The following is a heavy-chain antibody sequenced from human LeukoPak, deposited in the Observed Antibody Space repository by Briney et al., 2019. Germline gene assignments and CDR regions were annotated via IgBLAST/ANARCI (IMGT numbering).Heavy chain of an antibody. V-gene: IGHV5-51*01. CDR3: ARRDNGGWYFDY. D-gene: IGHD6-19*01. CDR1: GYSFSNYW. Sequence: GESLKISCKGSGYSFSNYWIGWVRQMPGKGLEWMGIMYPGDFDTRYSPPFQGQVTISADKSISTAYLQWSSLQASDTAMYYCARRDNGGWYFDYWGQGTLVTVSS. CDR2: MYPGDFDT. J-gene: IGHJ4*02.